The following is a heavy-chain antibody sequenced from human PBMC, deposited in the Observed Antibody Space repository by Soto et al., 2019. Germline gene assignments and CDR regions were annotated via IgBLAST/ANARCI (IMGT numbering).Heavy chain of an antibody. J-gene: IGHJ6*02. CDR1: GGTFSNYA. CDR3: ARVVILVPTASTHYYYHVDF. D-gene: IGHD3-22*01. CDR2: IIPIVGTG. Sequence: QVQLVQSGAEVRKPGSSVTVSCKASGGTFSNYAISWVRQAPGQGLEWMGGIIPIVGTGSYAQKFQGRVTITADEPTTTASMELSSLRFEDPAVHYCARVVILVPTASTHYYYHVDFWGPGPAVTVSS. V-gene: IGHV1-69*01.